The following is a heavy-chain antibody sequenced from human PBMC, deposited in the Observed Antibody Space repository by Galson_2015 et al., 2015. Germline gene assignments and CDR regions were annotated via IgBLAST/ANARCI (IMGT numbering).Heavy chain of an antibody. CDR2: IKKDGSEK. Sequence: SLRLSCAASGFTFSSYWMTWVRQAPGKGLEWVANIKKDGSEKYYVGSGRFAISRDNAKNSLYLRMNSLRAEDTAVYYCARDSPHLRYCSGGSCPYYWYFDLWGRGTLVTVSS. J-gene: IGHJ2*01. D-gene: IGHD2-15*01. CDR1: GFTFSSYW. CDR3: ARDSPHLRYCSGGSCPYYWYFDL. V-gene: IGHV3-7*04.